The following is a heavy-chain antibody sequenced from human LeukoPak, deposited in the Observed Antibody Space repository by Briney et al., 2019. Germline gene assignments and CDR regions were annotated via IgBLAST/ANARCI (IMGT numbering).Heavy chain of an antibody. CDR3: ARDGGHGVASYPWLPKAVDY. J-gene: IGHJ4*02. CDR2: ISSSSSYI. Sequence: PGGSLRLSCAASGFTFSSYSMNWVRQAPGKGLEWVSSISSSSSYIYYADSVKGRFTISRDNAKNSLYLQMNSLRAEDTAVYYCARDGGHGVASYPWLPKAVDYWGQGTLVTVSS. V-gene: IGHV3-21*01. CDR1: GFTFSSYS. D-gene: IGHD3-22*01.